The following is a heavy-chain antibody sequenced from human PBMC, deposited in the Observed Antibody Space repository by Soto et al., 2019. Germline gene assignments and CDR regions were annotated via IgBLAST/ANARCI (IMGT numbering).Heavy chain of an antibody. D-gene: IGHD2-15*01. CDR2: IYYSGST. Sequence: SETLSLTCTVSGGSISSGGYYWSWIRQHPGKGLEWIGYIYYSGSTDYNPSPKSRVTISLDTSTNQFSLKLSSVTAADTAFYYCAREDCSGDSCYFDYWGQGTLVTVSS. CDR1: GGSISSGGYY. J-gene: IGHJ4*02. V-gene: IGHV4-31*03. CDR3: AREDCSGDSCYFDY.